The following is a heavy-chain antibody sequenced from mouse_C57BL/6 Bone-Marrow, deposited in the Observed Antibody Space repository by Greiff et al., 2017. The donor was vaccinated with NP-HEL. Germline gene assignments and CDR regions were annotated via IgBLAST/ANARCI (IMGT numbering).Heavy chain of an antibody. CDR2: IYPGDGDT. CDR1: GYAFSSSW. J-gene: IGHJ4*01. CDR3: AREVITTVGSGAYYAMDY. Sequence: VMLVESGPELVKPGASVKISCKASGYAFSSSWMNWVKQRPGKGLEWIGRIYPGDGDTNYNGKFKGKATLTADKSSSTAYMQLSSLTSEDSAVYFCAREVITTVGSGAYYAMDYWGQGTSVTVSS. D-gene: IGHD1-1*01. V-gene: IGHV1-82*01.